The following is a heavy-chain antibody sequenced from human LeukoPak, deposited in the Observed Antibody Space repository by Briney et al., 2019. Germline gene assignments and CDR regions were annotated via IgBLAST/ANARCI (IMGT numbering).Heavy chain of an antibody. CDR1: GGSISSYY. D-gene: IGHD3-22*01. CDR2: IYYSGRI. J-gene: IGHJ4*02. V-gene: IGHV4-59*08. Sequence: PSETLSLTCTVSGGSISSYYWSWIRQPPGKGLEWIGYIYYSGRIDYNPSLNSRVTISVDTSKNQFSLRLSSVTAADTAVYYCARRDYYDLGDYFDYWGQGTLVTVSS. CDR3: ARRDYYDLGDYFDY.